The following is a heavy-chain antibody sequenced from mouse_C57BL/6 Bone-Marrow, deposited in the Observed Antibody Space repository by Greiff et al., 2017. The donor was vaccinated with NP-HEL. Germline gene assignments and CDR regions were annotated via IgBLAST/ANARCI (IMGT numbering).Heavy chain of an antibody. CDR2: IWSGGST. J-gene: IGHJ2*01. CDR1: GFSLTSYG. CDR3: ARSITTVVNFDY. V-gene: IGHV2-2*01. Sequence: QVQLQQSGPGLVQPSQSLSITCTVSGFSLTSYGVHWVRQSPGQGLEWLGVIWSGGSTDYNAALLSRLSIRKDNSKSQVFFKMNSLQADDTAIYYCARSITTVVNFDYWGQGTTLTVSS. D-gene: IGHD1-1*01.